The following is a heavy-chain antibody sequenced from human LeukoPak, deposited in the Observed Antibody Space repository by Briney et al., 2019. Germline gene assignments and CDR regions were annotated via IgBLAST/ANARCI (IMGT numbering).Heavy chain of an antibody. CDR3: ARDGSSWANWFDP. D-gene: IGHD6-13*01. CDR2: INSDGITT. J-gene: IGHJ5*02. Sequence: GGSLRLSCAASGFTFSNYWMHWVRQAPGKGLVWVSRINSDGITTSYAESVKGRFSISRDNAKNTLYLQMNSLKAEDTAVYYCARDGSSWANWFDPWGQGTLVTVSS. V-gene: IGHV3-74*01. CDR1: GFTFSNYW.